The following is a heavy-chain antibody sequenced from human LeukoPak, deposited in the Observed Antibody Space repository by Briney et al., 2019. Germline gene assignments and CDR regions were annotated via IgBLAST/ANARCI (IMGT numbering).Heavy chain of an antibody. D-gene: IGHD6-19*01. CDR2: VHHFGNT. CDR1: GDSMGNSNDY. J-gene: IGHJ6*03. CDR3: AKSYSSVFYYYMDV. V-gene: IGHV4-39*01. Sequence: SETLSLTCTVSGDSMGNSNDYWGWIRQPPGKGLEWIANVHHFGNTYYNPSLKSRVTISVDTSKSQFSLKLNSVSVADTAVYYCAKSYSSVFYYYMDVWGKGPTVTVSS.